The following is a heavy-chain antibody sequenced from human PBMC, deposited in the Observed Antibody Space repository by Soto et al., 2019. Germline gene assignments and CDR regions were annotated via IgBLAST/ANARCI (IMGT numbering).Heavy chain of an antibody. D-gene: IGHD2-2*01. CDR1: GYTFTTYG. Sequence: QVQQVQSGAEVKKPGASVKVSCKASGYTFTTYGINWVRQAPGQGLEWMGWISTYNGDTKYAQKLQGRVTMTTDTSTSTANMELRSLIFDDTAVYYCARGYCNSPSCSGRDWFDPWGQGTLVTVSP. V-gene: IGHV1-18*01. CDR3: ARGYCNSPSCSGRDWFDP. CDR2: ISTYNGDT. J-gene: IGHJ5*02.